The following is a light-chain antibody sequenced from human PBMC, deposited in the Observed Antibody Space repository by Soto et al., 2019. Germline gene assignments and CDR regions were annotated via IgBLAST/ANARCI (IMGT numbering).Light chain of an antibody. J-gene: IGKJ1*01. CDR1: QSVSSTF. Sequence: EIVLTQSPGTLSLSPGERATLSCRASQSVSSTFFAWYQQKPGQAPRLLIYGASSRATGIPDRFSGSGSGTEFALTISRLEPEDFAVYYCQQYGSSPTFGQGTKVEIK. V-gene: IGKV3-20*01. CDR2: GAS. CDR3: QQYGSSPT.